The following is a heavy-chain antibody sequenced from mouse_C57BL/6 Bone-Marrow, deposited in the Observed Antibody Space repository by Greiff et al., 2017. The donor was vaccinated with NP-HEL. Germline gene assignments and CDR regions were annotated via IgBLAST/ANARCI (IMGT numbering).Heavy chain of an antibody. CDR2: IRNKANGYTT. J-gene: IGHJ2*01. V-gene: IGHV7-3*01. Sequence: DVQLVESGGGLVQPGGSLSLSCAASGFTFTDYYMSWVRQPPGKALEWLGFIRNKANGYTTEYSASVKGRFTISRDNSQSILYLQMNALRAEDSATYYCARYLGRRDYFDYWGQGTTLTVSS. D-gene: IGHD4-1*01. CDR1: GFTFTDYY. CDR3: ARYLGRRDYFDY.